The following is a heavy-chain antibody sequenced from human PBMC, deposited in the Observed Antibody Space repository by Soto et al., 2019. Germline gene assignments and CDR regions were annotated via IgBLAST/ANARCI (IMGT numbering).Heavy chain of an antibody. V-gene: IGHV2-5*02. CDR2: IYWDDDN. CDR1: GFSLSTSGEA. Sequence: QITLKESGPALVKPTQTLTLTCTFSGFSLSTSGEAVGWIRQPPGEALEWLALIYWDDDNRYNPTLKTRLTITKDTSNNQVVLTLTKMDPVDTATYYCAHYVSASPAGWFDPWGQGILVTVSS. CDR3: AHYVSASPAGWFDP. D-gene: IGHD3-10*01. J-gene: IGHJ5*02.